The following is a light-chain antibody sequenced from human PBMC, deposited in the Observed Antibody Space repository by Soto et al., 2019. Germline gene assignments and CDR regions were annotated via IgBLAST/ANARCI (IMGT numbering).Light chain of an antibody. J-gene: IGLJ2*01. CDR2: EVS. V-gene: IGLV2-8*01. CDR1: SSDVGGYNY. CDR3: SSYGGSNTVV. Sequence: QSVLTQPPSASGSPGQSVTISCTGSSSDVGGYNYVSWYQQHPGKAPKLMIYEVSKRPSGVPDRLSGSKSGNTASLTVSGXXXXXXXDYXCSSYGGSNTVVFGGGT.